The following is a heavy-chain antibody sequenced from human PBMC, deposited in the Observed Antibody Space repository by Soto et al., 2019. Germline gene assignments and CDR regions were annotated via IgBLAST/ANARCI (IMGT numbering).Heavy chain of an antibody. D-gene: IGHD5-12*01. J-gene: IGHJ4*02. CDR1: GGSISSYY. CDR3: ARGLHAGRYFDY. V-gene: IGHV4-59*01. CDR2: IYYSGST. Sequence: ETLSLTCTVSGGSISSYYWSWIRQPPGKGLEWIGYIYYSGSTNYNPSLKSRVTISVDTSKNQFSLKLSSVTAADTAVYYCARGLHAGRYFDYWGQGTLVTVSS.